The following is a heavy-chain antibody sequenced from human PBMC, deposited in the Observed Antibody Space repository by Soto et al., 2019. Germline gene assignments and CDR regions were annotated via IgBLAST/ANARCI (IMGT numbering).Heavy chain of an antibody. V-gene: IGHV3-7*01. CDR1: GFTFSSYW. CDR2: IKQDGSEK. D-gene: IGHD3-3*01. J-gene: IGHJ4*02. CDR3: ARDRAFAIFGVEMDPLDY. Sequence: GGSLRLSCAASGFTFSSYWMSWVCQAPGKGLEWVANIKQDGSEKYYVDSVKGRFTISRDNAKNSLYLQMNSLRAEDTAVYYCARDRAFAIFGVEMDPLDYWGQGTLVTVSS.